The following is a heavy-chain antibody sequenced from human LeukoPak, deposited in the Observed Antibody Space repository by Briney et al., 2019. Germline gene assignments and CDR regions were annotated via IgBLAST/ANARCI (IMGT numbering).Heavy chain of an antibody. CDR1: GFTFSSYW. V-gene: IGHV3-74*01. Sequence: AGGSLRLSCAASGFTFSSYWMHWVRHAPGKGLVWVSRINSDGSSTSYADSVKGRFTISRDNAKNTLYLQMNSLRAEDTAVYYCARDWGYYDSSGHIDYWGQGTLVTVSS. CDR2: INSDGSST. J-gene: IGHJ4*02. D-gene: IGHD3-22*01. CDR3: ARDWGYYDSSGHIDY.